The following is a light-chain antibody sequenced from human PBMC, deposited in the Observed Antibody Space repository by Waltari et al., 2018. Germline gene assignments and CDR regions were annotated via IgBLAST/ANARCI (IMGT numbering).Light chain of an antibody. V-gene: IGLV4-69*01. CDR1: TGRSSYG. Sequence: QPVLTQSPSASAPLGASVTLTCTLSTGRSSYGIAWHQQHKGKAPRFLMRLNSDGTHTKGEGIPGRFSGSSSGAERHLRISNLQSEDEADYYCQTWDSDNGIFGGGTRLTVL. CDR2: LNSDGTH. J-gene: IGLJ2*01. CDR3: QTWDSDNGI.